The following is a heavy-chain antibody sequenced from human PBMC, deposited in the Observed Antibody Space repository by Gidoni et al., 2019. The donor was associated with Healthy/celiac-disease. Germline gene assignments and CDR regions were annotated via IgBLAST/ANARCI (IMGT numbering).Heavy chain of an antibody. V-gene: IGHV3-64D*09. CDR2: ISSNGGST. Sequence: EVQLVESGGGLVQPGGSLRLSCSAAGFTFSSYAMHWVRQAPGKGLEYVSAISSNGGSTYYADSVKGRFTISRDNSKNTLYLQMSSLRAEDTAVYYCVKGDNYGDYAGAFDIWGQGTMVTVSS. J-gene: IGHJ3*02. CDR3: VKGDNYGDYAGAFDI. D-gene: IGHD4-17*01. CDR1: GFTFSSYA.